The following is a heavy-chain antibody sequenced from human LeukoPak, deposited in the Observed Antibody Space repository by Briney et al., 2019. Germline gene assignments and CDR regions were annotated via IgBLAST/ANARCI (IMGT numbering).Heavy chain of an antibody. Sequence: ASVTVSCKASGYTFTGYYMHWVRQAPGQGLEWMGWINPNSGGTNYAQKFQGRVTMTRDTSISTAYMELSRLRSDDTAVYHCARDRSSAESPYGMDVWGQGTTVTVSS. D-gene: IGHD6-6*01. J-gene: IGHJ6*02. CDR1: GYTFTGYY. CDR3: ARDRSSAESPYGMDV. V-gene: IGHV1-2*02. CDR2: INPNSGGT.